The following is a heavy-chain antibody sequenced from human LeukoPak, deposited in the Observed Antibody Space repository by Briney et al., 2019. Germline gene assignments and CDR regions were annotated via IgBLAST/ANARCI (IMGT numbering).Heavy chain of an antibody. J-gene: IGHJ6*04. V-gene: IGHV4-39*01. CDR1: GASFTDTSHF. Sequence: SETLSLTCTVSGASFTDTSHFWAWSRQPPGKGLELIGRIYSGSTNYNPSLKRRVTISVDTSKKQFSLKLSSVTAADTAVYYCARQDYYGSGSYYMDVWGKGTTVTVSS. D-gene: IGHD3-10*01. CDR3: ARQDYYGSGSYYMDV. CDR2: IYSGST.